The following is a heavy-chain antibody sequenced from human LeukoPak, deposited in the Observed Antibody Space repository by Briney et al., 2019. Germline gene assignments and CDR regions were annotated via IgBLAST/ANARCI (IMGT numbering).Heavy chain of an antibody. V-gene: IGHV4-31*03. CDR3: ARGMTPYYYCMDV. CDR2: IYYSGST. CDR1: GGSISSGGYY. Sequence: TLSLTCTVSGGSISSGGYYWSWIRQHPGKGLEWIGYIYYSGSTYYNPSLKSRVTISVDTSKNQFSLKLSSVTAADTAVYYCARGMTPYYYCMDVWGKGTTVTVSS. J-gene: IGHJ6*03.